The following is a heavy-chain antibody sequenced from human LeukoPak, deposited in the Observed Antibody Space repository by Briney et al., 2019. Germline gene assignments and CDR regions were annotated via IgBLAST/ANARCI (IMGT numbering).Heavy chain of an antibody. D-gene: IGHD6-19*01. CDR3: ARLREYGSGWYFDY. CDR1: GYSFTSHW. Sequence: GESLEISCKGSGYSFTSHWIGWVRQMPGKGLEWMGITYPGDSDTRYSPSFEGQVTISADKSISTAYLEWSSLKASDTALYYCARLREYGSGWYFDYWGQGTLVTVSS. J-gene: IGHJ4*02. V-gene: IGHV5-51*01. CDR2: TYPGDSDT.